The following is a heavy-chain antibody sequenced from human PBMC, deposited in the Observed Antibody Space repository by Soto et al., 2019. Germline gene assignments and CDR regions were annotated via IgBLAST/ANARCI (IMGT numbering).Heavy chain of an antibody. Sequence: QVQLVQSGAEVKKPGASVKVSCKASGYTFTSYDINWVRQATGQGLEWMGWMNPNSGNTGYAQKFQGRVTMTRNTSIGTAYMELSSLRSEDTAVYYCARGQGSGWYPKNAFDIWGQGTMVTVSS. D-gene: IGHD6-19*01. CDR2: MNPNSGNT. CDR3: ARGQGSGWYPKNAFDI. CDR1: GYTFTSYD. V-gene: IGHV1-8*01. J-gene: IGHJ3*02.